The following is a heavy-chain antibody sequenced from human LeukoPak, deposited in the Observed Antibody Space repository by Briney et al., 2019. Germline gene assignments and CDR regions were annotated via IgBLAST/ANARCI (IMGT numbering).Heavy chain of an antibody. CDR3: ARDVGGAMIVAEYYFDY. CDR2: ISSSSSYI. J-gene: IGHJ4*02. V-gene: IGHV3-21*01. CDR1: GFTFSSYS. Sequence: PGGSLRLSCAASGFTFSSYSMNWVRQAPGKGLDWVSSISSSSSYIYYADSVKGRFTISRDNAKNSLYLQMNSLRAEDTAVYYCARDVGGAMIVAEYYFDYWGQGTLVTVSS. D-gene: IGHD3-22*01.